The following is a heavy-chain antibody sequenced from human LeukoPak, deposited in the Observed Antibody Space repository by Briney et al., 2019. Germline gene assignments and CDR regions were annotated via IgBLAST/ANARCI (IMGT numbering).Heavy chain of an antibody. Sequence: SETLSLTCAVSGGSISSSNWWSWVRQPPGKGLEWIGEIYHGGSTSYNPSLKSRVTISVDKSKNQFSLKLSSVTAADTAVYYCARHSSVTTQYYYGMDVWGQGTTVTVSS. D-gene: IGHD4-17*01. CDR1: GGSISSSNW. V-gene: IGHV4-4*02. CDR3: ARHSSVTTQYYYGMDV. J-gene: IGHJ6*02. CDR2: IYHGGST.